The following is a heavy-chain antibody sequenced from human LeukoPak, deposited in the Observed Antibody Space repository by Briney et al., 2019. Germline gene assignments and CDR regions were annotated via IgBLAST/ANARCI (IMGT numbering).Heavy chain of an antibody. CDR1: GGNFRNAW. CDR3: ITAFDSVTY. V-gene: IGHV3-15*01. D-gene: IGHD2-21*02. CDR2: IKSNSDGGTT. Sequence: GGSLRLSCAVSGGNFRNAWMDWVRQAPGQGLEWGGRIKSNSDGGTTDYAAPVRCRLTVSRDDAKTTLYVQMNSLKIEDTAVFYCITAFDSVTYWGRGALVTVSS. J-gene: IGHJ4*01.